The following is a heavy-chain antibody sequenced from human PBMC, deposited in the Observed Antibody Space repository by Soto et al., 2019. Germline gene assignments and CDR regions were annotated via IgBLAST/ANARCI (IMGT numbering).Heavy chain of an antibody. CDR3: ARDRGSDDPIDY. J-gene: IGHJ4*02. CDR2: VWHDGKTK. V-gene: IGHV3-33*01. D-gene: IGHD3-10*01. Sequence: QVQLVESGGGVVQPERSLRLSCAASGFTFSNYGMHWVRQAPGKGLEWVAVVWHDGKTKYYADSVEGRFTISRDNSRNTLFLPMNSLRAEDTAVYRSARDRGSDDPIDYWGQGTLVTVSS. CDR1: GFTFSNYG.